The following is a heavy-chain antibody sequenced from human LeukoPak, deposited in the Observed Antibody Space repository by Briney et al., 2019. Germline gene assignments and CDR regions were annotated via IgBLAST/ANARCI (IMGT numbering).Heavy chain of an antibody. CDR1: GFTFSPYW. D-gene: IGHD2-2*01. J-gene: IGHJ5*02. Sequence: GGSLRLSCAASGFTFSPYWMPWVRHVPGKGLVWVSDINSDGTITHYADSVKGRFTVSRDNAENSLYLQMNSVRAEDTAVYYCAREGFGYCSSTSCLNWFDPWGQGTLVTVSS. V-gene: IGHV3-74*01. CDR2: INSDGTIT. CDR3: AREGFGYCSSTSCLNWFDP.